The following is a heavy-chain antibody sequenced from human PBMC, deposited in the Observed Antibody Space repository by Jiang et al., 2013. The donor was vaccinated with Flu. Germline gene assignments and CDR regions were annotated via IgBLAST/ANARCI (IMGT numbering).Heavy chain of an antibody. CDR3: ARHRMVRGVIKENWFDP. J-gene: IGHJ5*02. D-gene: IGHD3-10*01. Sequence: GSGLVKPSETLSLTCTVSGGSISSSSYYWGWIRQPPGKGLEWIGSIYYSGSTYYNPSLKSRVTISVDTSKNQFSLKLSSVTAADTAVYYCARHRMVRGVIKENWFDPWGQGTLVTVSS. CDR1: GGSISSSSYY. CDR2: IYYSGST. V-gene: IGHV4-39*01.